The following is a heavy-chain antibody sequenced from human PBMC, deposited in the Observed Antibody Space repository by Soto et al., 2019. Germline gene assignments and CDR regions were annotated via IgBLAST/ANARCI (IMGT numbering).Heavy chain of an antibody. CDR1: GYSFTTSG. CDR2: ISTYNGNT. Sequence: ASVKVSCKASGYSFTTSGITWVRQAPGQGREWMGWISTYNGNTNYAQKLQDRVTLTTDTSTSTAYMELRSLRSDDTAVYYCARRIYGDYEFWGQGTLVNVSS. J-gene: IGHJ4*02. CDR3: ARRIYGDYEF. D-gene: IGHD4-17*01. V-gene: IGHV1-18*01.